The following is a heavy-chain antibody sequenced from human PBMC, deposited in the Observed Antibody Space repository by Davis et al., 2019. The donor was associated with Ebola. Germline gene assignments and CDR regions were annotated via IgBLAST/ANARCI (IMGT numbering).Heavy chain of an antibody. CDR2: IHSVSGI. V-gene: IGHV3-53*01. J-gene: IGHJ5*02. CDR3: ARDLGFNWFDP. Sequence: GGSLRLSCSASGYTVGSDFMIWARQAPGKGLEWLSMIHSVSGIFYADPVRGRFTISADTSKSTLYLQMNSLRVDDTAVYYCARDLGFNWFDPWGQGTLVTVSS. CDR1: GYTVGSDF.